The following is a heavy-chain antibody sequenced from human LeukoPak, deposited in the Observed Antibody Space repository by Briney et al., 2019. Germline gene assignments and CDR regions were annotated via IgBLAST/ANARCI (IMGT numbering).Heavy chain of an antibody. Sequence: SETLSLTCAVYGGSFSGYYWSWIRQPPGKGLEWIGEINHSGSTNYNPSLKSRVTISVDTSKNQFSLKLSSVTAADTAVYYCAREGAPEGSYWGQEPWSPSPQ. D-gene: IGHD1-26*01. CDR3: AREGAPEGSY. CDR2: INHSGST. J-gene: IGHJ4*01. CDR1: GGSFSGYY. V-gene: IGHV4-34*01.